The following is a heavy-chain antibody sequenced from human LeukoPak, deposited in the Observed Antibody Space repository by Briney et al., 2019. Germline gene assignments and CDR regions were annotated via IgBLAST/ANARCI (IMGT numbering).Heavy chain of an antibody. D-gene: IGHD1-14*01. J-gene: IGHJ3*02. V-gene: IGHV4-59*01. CDR1: GGSISSYY. CDR3: ARGLNNRKSGRRFDVFEI. Sequence: ASETLSLTCTVSGGSISSYYWSWIRQPPGKGLEWIGYVYYSGSTNYNPSLKSRVTISADTSKNQFSLRLSSVTAADTAVYYCARGLNNRKSGRRFDVFEIWGQGTMVTVSS. CDR2: VYYSGST.